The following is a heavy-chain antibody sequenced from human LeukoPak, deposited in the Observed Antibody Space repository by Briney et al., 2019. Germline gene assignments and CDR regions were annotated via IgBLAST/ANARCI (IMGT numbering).Heavy chain of an antibody. CDR2: ISPDGDRT. CDR1: GFTFSTFG. Sequence: RSLRLSCADSGFTFSTFGMHWVRQAPGKGLEWVAVISPDGDRTDYRESVKGRFTISRDNAKNSLYLQMNSLRDEDTAVYYCATAVSDYWGQGTLVTVSS. J-gene: IGHJ4*02. D-gene: IGHD5/OR15-5a*01. V-gene: IGHV3-30*03. CDR3: ATAVSDY.